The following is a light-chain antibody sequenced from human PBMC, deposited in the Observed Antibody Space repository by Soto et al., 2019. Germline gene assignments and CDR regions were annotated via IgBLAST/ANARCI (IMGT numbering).Light chain of an antibody. J-gene: IGLJ2*01. CDR3: SSYTSSSTVL. V-gene: IGLV2-14*01. CDR1: SSDVGGYNY. Sequence: QSVLTQPASVSGSPGQSITISCTGTSSDVGGYNYVSWYQHHPGKAPKLMISEVSNRPSGVSNRFSGSKSGNTASLTISGLQAEDEAEYYCSSYTSSSTVLFGGGTKLTVL. CDR2: EVS.